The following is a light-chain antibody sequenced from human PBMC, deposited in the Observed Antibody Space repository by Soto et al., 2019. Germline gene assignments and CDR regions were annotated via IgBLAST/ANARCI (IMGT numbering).Light chain of an antibody. J-gene: IGKJ1*01. CDR1: QSVSSY. CDR3: EQRSNWPPWT. CDR2: DAS. V-gene: IGKV3-11*01. Sequence: EIVLTQSPATLSLSPGERATLSCRASQSVSSYVAWYQQKPGQAPRLLIYDASNRATGIPARFSGSGSGTDFTLTISSLEPEDVAVYYCEQRSNWPPWTFGQGTKVEIK.